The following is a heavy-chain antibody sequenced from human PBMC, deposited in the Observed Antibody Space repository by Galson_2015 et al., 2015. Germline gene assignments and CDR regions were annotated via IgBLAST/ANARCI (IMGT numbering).Heavy chain of an antibody. Sequence: CAISGDSVSSDSAAWNWIRQSPSRGLEWLGRTYYRSKWYNDYAVSVKSRITINPDTSKNQFSLQLNSVTPEDTAVYYCARGVRYSGYVLYYFGYWGQGTLVTVSS. CDR3: ARGVRYSGYVLYYFGY. D-gene: IGHD5-12*01. J-gene: IGHJ4*02. CDR1: GDSVSSDSAA. V-gene: IGHV6-1*01. CDR2: TYYRSKWYN.